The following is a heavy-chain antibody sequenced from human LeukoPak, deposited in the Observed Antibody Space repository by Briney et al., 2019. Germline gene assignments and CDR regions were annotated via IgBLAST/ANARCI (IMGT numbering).Heavy chain of an antibody. D-gene: IGHD3-22*01. V-gene: IGHV4-4*07. CDR1: GGSISSYY. CDR2: IYTSGST. CDR3: ARVDYDSSGQTANDY. Sequence: SETLPLTCTVSGGSISSYYWSWIRQPAGKGLEWIGRIYTSGSTNYNPSLKSRVTMSVDTSKNQFSLKLSSVTAADTAVYYCARVDYDSSGQTANDYWGQGTLVTVSS. J-gene: IGHJ4*02.